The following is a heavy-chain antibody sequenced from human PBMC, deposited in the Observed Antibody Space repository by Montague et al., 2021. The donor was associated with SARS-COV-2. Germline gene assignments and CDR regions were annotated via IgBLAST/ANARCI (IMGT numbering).Heavy chain of an antibody. V-gene: IGHV4-39*02. CDR3: VRDFPTIGSYGMDV. CDR1: GGSIISTTSN. Sequence: SETLSLTCTVSGGSIISTTSNWGWIRQPPGKGLEWIGSIYYTANTYYTPSLKTRVAISVDTSKNQFSLRLRSVTAADTAVYYCVRDFPTIGSYGMDVWGQGATVTVSS. D-gene: IGHD5-24*01. J-gene: IGHJ6*02. CDR2: IYYTANT.